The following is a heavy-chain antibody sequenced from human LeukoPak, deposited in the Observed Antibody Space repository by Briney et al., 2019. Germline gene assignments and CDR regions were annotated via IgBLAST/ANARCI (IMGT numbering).Heavy chain of an antibody. CDR1: GYTFTSYY. J-gene: IGHJ4*02. CDR3: ARGSYYYDSSGYYRDY. D-gene: IGHD3-22*01. V-gene: IGHV1-46*01. CDR2: INPSGGST. Sequence: GASVKVSCKASGYTFTSYYMHWVRQAPGQGLEWMGIINPSGGSTSYAQKFQGRVIMTRDTSTSTVYMELSSLRSEDTAVYYCARGSYYYDSSGYYRDYWGQGTLVTVSS.